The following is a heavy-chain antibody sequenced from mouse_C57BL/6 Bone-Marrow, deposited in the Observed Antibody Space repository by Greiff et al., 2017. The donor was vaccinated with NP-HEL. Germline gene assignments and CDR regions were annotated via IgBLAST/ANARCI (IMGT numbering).Heavy chain of an antibody. CDR2: ISYDGSN. J-gene: IGHJ1*03. V-gene: IGHV3-6*01. CDR1: GYSITSGYY. D-gene: IGHD2-10*02. Sequence: ESGPGLVKPSQSLSLTCSVTGYSITSGYYWNWIRQFPGNKLEWMGYISYDGSNNYNPSLKNRISITRDTSKNQFFLKLNSVTTEDTATYYCARPYGNLPWYFDVWGTGTTVTVSS. CDR3: ARPYGNLPWYFDV.